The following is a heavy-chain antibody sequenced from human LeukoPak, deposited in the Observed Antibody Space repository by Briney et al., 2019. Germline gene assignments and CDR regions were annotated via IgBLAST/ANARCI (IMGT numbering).Heavy chain of an antibody. CDR2: IYHSGST. CDR1: GSSISSGYY. V-gene: IGHV4-38-2*01. D-gene: IGHD5-18*01. CDR3: ARSGDTATYYFDY. J-gene: IGHJ4*02. Sequence: SATLSLTCAVSGSSISSGYYWGWIRQPPGKGLEWIGSIYHSGSTYYNPSLKSRVTISVDTSKNQFSLKLSSVTAADTAVYYCARSGDTATYYFDYWGQGTLVTVSS.